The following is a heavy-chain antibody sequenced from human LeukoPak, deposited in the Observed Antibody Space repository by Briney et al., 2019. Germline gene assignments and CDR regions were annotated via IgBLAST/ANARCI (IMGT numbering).Heavy chain of an antibody. Sequence: GESLKISCKASGYTFADYGVGWARQMPGKGLGWMGIIYPGDSDTSYSPAFQGQVTISVDKSINTAYLQWGILKASDTAMYFCARQRRNRVHSDWGGFDVWGQGKMVIVSS. CDR1: GYTFADYG. CDR3: ARQRRNRVHSDWGGFDV. D-gene: IGHD6-19*01. V-gene: IGHV5-51*01. J-gene: IGHJ3*01. CDR2: IYPGDSDT.